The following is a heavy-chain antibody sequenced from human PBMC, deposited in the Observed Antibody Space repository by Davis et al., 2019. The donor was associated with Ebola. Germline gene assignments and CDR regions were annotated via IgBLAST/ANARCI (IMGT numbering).Heavy chain of an antibody. V-gene: IGHV3-21*01. J-gene: IGHJ6*03. Sequence: GGSLRLSCAASGFTFSSYSMNWVRQAPGKGLEWVSSISSSSSYIYYADSVKGRFTISRDNSKNTLYLQMNSLRAEDTDVYFCASTRRRRGSGRLSAMDVWGKGTTVKVYS. CDR1: GFTFSSYS. D-gene: IGHD3-10*01. CDR2: ISSSSSYI. CDR3: ASTRRRRGSGRLSAMDV.